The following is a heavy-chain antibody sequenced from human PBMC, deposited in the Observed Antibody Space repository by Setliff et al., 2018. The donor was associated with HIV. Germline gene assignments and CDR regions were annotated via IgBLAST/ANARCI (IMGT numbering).Heavy chain of an antibody. V-gene: IGHV2-5*02. Sequence: ESGPTLVNPTQTLTLTCTFSGFSLSTDGVGVGWIRQPPGKALEWLVLIYWDNDKRYSPSLKSRITVTKDPSKNQVVLTMTNMDPVDTATYYCARVKKRLTIFGVVIEDYMDIWGKGTTVTVSS. J-gene: IGHJ6*03. D-gene: IGHD3-3*01. CDR2: IYWDNDK. CDR3: ARVKKRLTIFGVVIEDYMDI. CDR1: GFSLSTDGVG.